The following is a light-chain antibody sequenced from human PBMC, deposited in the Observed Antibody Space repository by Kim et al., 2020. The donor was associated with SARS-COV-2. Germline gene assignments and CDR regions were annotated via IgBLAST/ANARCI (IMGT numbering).Light chain of an antibody. Sequence: FTGTSRSGIHGDIYNICRYQKRPESLPRYLLRYKSDTNKERGSGVPSRFSGSKDASTNAVLLLVSGLQSEDEADYYCAILYSNTWVFGGGTQLTVL. CDR3: AILYSNTWV. J-gene: IGLJ3*02. CDR2: YKSDTNK. V-gene: IGLV5-39*01. CDR1: SGIHGDIYN.